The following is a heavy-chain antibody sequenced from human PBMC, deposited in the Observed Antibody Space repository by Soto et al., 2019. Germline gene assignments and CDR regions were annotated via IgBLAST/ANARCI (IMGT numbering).Heavy chain of an antibody. CDR3: AKPGIAAALLYYFDY. CDR2: ISGSGGST. Sequence: PGGSLRLSCAASGFTFSSYAMSWVRPAPGKGLEWVSAISGSGGSTYYADSVKGRFTISSENSKNTLYLQMNSLRAEDTAVYYCAKPGIAAALLYYFDYWGQGTLVTVSS. J-gene: IGHJ4*02. D-gene: IGHD6-13*01. CDR1: GFTFSSYA. V-gene: IGHV3-23*01.